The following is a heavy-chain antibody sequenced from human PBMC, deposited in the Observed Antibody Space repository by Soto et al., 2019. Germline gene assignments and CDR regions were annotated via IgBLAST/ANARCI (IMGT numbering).Heavy chain of an antibody. CDR3: ARREYSRAPISYCYYGMDV. CDR1: GGSISSSSYY. D-gene: IGHD6-6*01. CDR2: IYYSGST. Sequence: SETLSLTCTVSGGSISSSSYYWGWIRQPPGKGLEWIGSIYYSGSTYYNPSLKSRVTISVDTSKNQFSLKLSSVTAADTAVYYCARREYSRAPISYCYYGMDVWGQGTTVTVSS. V-gene: IGHV4-39*01. J-gene: IGHJ6*02.